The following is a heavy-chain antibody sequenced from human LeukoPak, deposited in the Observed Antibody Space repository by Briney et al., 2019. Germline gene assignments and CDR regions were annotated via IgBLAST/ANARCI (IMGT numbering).Heavy chain of an antibody. V-gene: IGHV4-30-2*01. CDR2: IYHSGST. CDR3: ARSTVTLPDY. J-gene: IGHJ4*02. CDR1: GGSISSGGYY. D-gene: IGHD4-11*01. Sequence: SETLSLTCTVSGGSISSGGYYWSWIRQPPGKGLEWIGYIYHSGSTYYNPSLKSRVTISVDRSKNQFSLKLSSVTAADTAVYYCARSTVTLPDYWGQGTLVTVSS.